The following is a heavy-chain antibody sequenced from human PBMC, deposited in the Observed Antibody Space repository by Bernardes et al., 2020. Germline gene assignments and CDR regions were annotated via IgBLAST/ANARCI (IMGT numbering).Heavy chain of an antibody. CDR3: ARAQYYDSWTTSEDYYYYYMDV. Sequence: VGSLRLSCAASGFTFNSYSMKWVRQAPGKGLEWVSYISGDSWTIYYADSVKGRFTISRDNAKNPLYLQMDSLRAEDTAVYYCARAQYYDSWTTSEDYYYYYMDVWGKGTTVTVSS. D-gene: IGHD3-3*01. CDR1: GFTFNSYS. CDR2: ISGDSWTI. J-gene: IGHJ6*03. V-gene: IGHV3-48*01.